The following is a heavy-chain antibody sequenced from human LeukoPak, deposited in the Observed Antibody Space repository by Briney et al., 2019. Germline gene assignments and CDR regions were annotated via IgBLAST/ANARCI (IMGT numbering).Heavy chain of an antibody. CDR2: IYYSGST. Sequence: SETLSLTCTVSGGSISSSSYYWGWIRQPPGKGLEWIGSIYYSGSTYYNPSLKSRVTISVDTSKNQFSLKLSSVTAADTAVYYCARDRPPYRGRDYYYGMDVWGQGTTVTVSS. D-gene: IGHD1-26*01. V-gene: IGHV4-39*07. CDR3: ARDRPPYRGRDYYYGMDV. J-gene: IGHJ6*02. CDR1: GGSISSSSYY.